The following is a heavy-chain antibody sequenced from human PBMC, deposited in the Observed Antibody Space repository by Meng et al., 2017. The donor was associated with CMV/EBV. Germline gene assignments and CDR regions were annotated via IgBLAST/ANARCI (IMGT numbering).Heavy chain of an antibody. V-gene: IGHV3-15*01. D-gene: IGHD6-6*01. Sequence: GALKIPCSASGFTFSNAWMSWVRQAPGKGLEWVGRIKSKTDGGTTDYAAPVKGRFPIPRDDSKNTLYLQMNSLKTEDTAVYYCTTRTSSSDPYSYYRMDVWGQGTTVTVSS. CDR2: IKSKTDGGTT. CDR3: TTRTSSSDPYSYYRMDV. J-gene: IGHJ6*02. CDR1: GFTFSNAW.